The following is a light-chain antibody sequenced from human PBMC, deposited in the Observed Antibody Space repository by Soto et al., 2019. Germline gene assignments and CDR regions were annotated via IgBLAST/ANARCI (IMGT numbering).Light chain of an antibody. CDR3: QQSYSPPRT. J-gene: IGKJ2*01. V-gene: IGKV1-39*01. CDR1: QSVRTH. CDR2: AAS. Sequence: DIQMTQSPSSLSASIGDRVNITCRASQSVRTHLTWYHQKPVKAPELLIYAASSLQAGVPSRFSGSGSGTDFTLTISILHPEDFGDYDCQQSYSPPRTFGEGTNLEIK.